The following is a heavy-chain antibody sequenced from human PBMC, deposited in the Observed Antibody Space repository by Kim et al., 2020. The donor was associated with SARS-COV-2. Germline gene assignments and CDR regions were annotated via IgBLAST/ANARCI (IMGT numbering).Heavy chain of an antibody. D-gene: IGHD2-2*01. CDR1: GGTFSSYA. J-gene: IGHJ6*02. Sequence: SVKVSCKASGGTFSSYAISWVRQAPGQGLEWMGGIIPIFGTANYAQKFQGRVTITADESTSTAYMELSSLRSEDTAVYYCARELGYCSSTSCQDYYYGMDVWGQGTTVTVSS. V-gene: IGHV1-69*13. CDR3: ARELGYCSSTSCQDYYYGMDV. CDR2: IIPIFGTA.